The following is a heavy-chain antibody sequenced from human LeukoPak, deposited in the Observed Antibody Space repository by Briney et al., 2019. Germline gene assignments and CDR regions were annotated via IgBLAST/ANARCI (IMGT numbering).Heavy chain of an antibody. J-gene: IGHJ4*02. CDR3: ARGGHSGYDSPFDY. CDR2: IIPIFGTA. Sequence: SVKVSCKASGGTFSSYAISWVRQAPGQGLEGMGGIIPIFGTANYAQKFQGRVTITSDESTSTAYMELSSLRSEDTAVYYCARGGHSGYDSPFDYWGQGTLVTVSS. CDR1: GGTFSSYA. V-gene: IGHV1-69*13. D-gene: IGHD5-12*01.